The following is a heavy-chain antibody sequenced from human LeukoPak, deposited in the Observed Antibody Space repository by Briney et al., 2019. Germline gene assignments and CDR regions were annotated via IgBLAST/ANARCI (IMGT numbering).Heavy chain of an antibody. CDR2: TSYDGSNK. D-gene: IGHD6-19*01. V-gene: IGHV3-30*18. J-gene: IGHJ3*02. CDR3: AKDSGQWLPHDAFDI. Sequence: GGSLRLSCAASGFAFSSYGMHWVRQAPGKGLEWVAVTSYDGSNKYYADSVKGRFTISRDNSKNTLYLQMNSLRAEDTAVYYCAKDSGQWLPHDAFDIWGQGTMVTVSS. CDR1: GFAFSSYG.